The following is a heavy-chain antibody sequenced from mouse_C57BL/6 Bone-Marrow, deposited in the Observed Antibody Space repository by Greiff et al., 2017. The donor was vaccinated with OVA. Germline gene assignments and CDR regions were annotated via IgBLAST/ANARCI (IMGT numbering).Heavy chain of an antibody. Sequence: VQLQQPGAELVRPGTSVKLSCKASGYTFTSYWMHWVKQRPGQGLEWIGVIDPSDSYTNYNQKSKGKATLTVDTSSSTAYMQLSSLTSEDSAVYYCARDWGHLFDYWGQGTTLTVSS. CDR2: IDPSDSYT. J-gene: IGHJ2*01. CDR3: ARDWGHLFDY. D-gene: IGHD4-1*01. CDR1: GYTFTSYW. V-gene: IGHV1-59*01.